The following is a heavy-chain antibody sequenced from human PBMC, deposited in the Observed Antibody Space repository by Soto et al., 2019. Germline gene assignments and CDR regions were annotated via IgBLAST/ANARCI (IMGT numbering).Heavy chain of an antibody. CDR1: GFSLSTSGVG. CDR3: AHRLNYYDSSGYNLYYGMDV. V-gene: IGHV2-5*01. J-gene: IGHJ6*02. D-gene: IGHD3-22*01. CDR2: IYWNDDK. Sequence: ASGPTLVNPTQTLTLTCTFSGFSLSTSGVGVGWIRQPPGKALEWPALIYWNDDKRYSPSLKSRLTITKDTSKNQVVLTMTNMDPVDTATYYCAHRLNYYDSSGYNLYYGMDVWGQGTTVTVSS.